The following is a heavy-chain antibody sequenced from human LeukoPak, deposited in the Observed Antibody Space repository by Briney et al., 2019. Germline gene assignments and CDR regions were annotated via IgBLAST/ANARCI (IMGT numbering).Heavy chain of an antibody. V-gene: IGHV1-8*02. CDR3: VGATGFDY. CDR1: GYTFTGYY. Sequence: ASVKVSCKASGYTFTGYYMHWVRQAPGQGLEWMGRINPNSGNTGYAQKFQGRVTMTRNTSISTAYMELSSLRSEDTAVYYCVGATGFDYWGQGTLVTVSS. CDR2: INPNSGNT. J-gene: IGHJ4*02. D-gene: IGHD1-14*01.